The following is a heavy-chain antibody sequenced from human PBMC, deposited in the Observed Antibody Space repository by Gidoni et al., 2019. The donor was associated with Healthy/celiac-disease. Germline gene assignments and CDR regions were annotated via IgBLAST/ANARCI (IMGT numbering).Heavy chain of an antibody. CDR3: AGRYDGSGSSLRYYYYYYGMDV. D-gene: IGHD3-10*01. V-gene: IGHV3-11*01. CDR2: ISSSGSTI. CDR1: GFTFSDYY. Sequence: QVQLVESGGGLVKPGGSLRLSCAASGFTFSDYYMSWIRQAPGKGLGLFSYISSSGSTIYYEYSVKGRFTISRDNAKNSLYLQMKSLRAEDTAVYYCAGRYDGSGSSLRYYYYYYGMDVWRQGTTVTVSS. J-gene: IGHJ6*02.